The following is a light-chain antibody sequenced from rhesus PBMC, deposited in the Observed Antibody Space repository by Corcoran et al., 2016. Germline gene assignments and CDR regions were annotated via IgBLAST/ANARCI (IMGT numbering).Light chain of an antibody. V-gene: IGKV1S14*01. CDR1: QGIRDS. CDR3: QHHNSYPPT. CDR2: DAS. Sequence: DIQMTQSPSSLSASVGDTVTITFRASQGIRDSLAWYQQKPGKAPRPLGYDASDLTRGVPSRFSGSGSGAECTLTISSLQPEDFAIYYCQHHNSYPPTFGGGAKVEIK. J-gene: IGKJ4*01.